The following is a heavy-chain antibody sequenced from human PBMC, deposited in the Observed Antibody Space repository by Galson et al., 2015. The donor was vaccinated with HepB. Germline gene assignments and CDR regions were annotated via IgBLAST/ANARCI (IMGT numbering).Heavy chain of an antibody. D-gene: IGHD2-2*01. CDR2: IYPGDSDT. CDR1: GYSFTSYW. CDR3: ARHTTALNIVVVPAAAWLDAFDI. J-gene: IGHJ3*02. V-gene: IGHV5-51*01. Sequence: QSGAEVKKPGESLKISCKGSGYSFTSYWIGWVRQMPGKGLEWMGIIYPGDSDTRYSPSFQGQVTISADKSISTAYLQWSSLKASDTAMYYCARHTTALNIVVVPAAAWLDAFDIWGQGTMVTVSS.